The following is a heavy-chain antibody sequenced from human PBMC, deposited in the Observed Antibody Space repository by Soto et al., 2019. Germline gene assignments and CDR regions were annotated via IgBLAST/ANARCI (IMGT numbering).Heavy chain of an antibody. D-gene: IGHD2-2*01. J-gene: IGHJ3*02. CDR2: IRSKAYGGTT. CDR3: TRGLHRYRSSTSCSALSVDI. V-gene: IGHV3-49*03. CDR1: GFTFGDYA. Sequence: GGSLRLSCTASGFTFGDYAMSWFRQAPGKGLEWVGFIRSKAYGGTTEYAASVKGRFTISRDDSKSIAYLQMNSLKTEDTAVYYCTRGLHRYRSSTSCSALSVDIWGQGTMVTVSS.